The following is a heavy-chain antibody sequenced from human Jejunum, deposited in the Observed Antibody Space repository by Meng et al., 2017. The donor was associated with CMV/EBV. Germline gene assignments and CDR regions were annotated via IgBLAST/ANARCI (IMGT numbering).Heavy chain of an antibody. J-gene: IGHJ4*02. V-gene: IGHV7-4-1*02. CDR3: ARDGLSGRYFDY. CDR2: IDTYTGNP. CDR1: GYSVTTNN. D-gene: IGHD1-26*01. Sequence: CKTTGYSVTTNNIIWGRQAPGQGREWMRWIDTYTGNPAYAQDFTGRLVFSLDTSVNTAYLQISSLKAEDTAVYYCARDGLSGRYFDYWGQGTLVTVSS.